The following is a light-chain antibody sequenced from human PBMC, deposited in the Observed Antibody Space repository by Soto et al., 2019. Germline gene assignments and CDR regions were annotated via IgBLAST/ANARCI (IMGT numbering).Light chain of an antibody. V-gene: IGLV1-40*01. CDR2: LNN. J-gene: IGLJ3*02. CDR3: QSYDSSLSAWV. CDR1: SSNIGAGYD. Sequence: QAVVTQPPSVSGAPGQRVTISCTGSSSNIGAGYDVHWYQQIPGTAPKLLIYLNNNRPSGVPDRFSGSKSGTSASLAITGLQAEDEADYYCQSYDSSLSAWVFGGGTKVTVL.